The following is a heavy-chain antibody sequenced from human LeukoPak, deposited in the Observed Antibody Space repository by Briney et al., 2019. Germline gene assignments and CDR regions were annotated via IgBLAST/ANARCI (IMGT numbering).Heavy chain of an antibody. CDR1: GFTFSSYG. CDR2: IRYDGSNK. CDR3: AKGDVVPAAIFAFDI. V-gene: IGHV3-30*02. Sequence: GGSLRLSCAASGFTFSSYGMHWVRQAPGKGLEWVAFIRYDGSNKYYADSVKGRFTISRDNSKNTLYLQMNSLRAKDTAVYYCAKGDVVPAAIFAFDIWGQGTMVTVSS. D-gene: IGHD2-2*01. J-gene: IGHJ3*02.